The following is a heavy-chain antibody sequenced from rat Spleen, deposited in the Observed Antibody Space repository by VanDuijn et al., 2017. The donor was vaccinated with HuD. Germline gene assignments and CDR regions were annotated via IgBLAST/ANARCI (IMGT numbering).Heavy chain of an antibody. CDR2: ISYEGSST. Sequence: EVQLVESGGGLVQPGRSLKLSCAASGFTFSDYYMAWVRQAPKKGLEWVASISYEGSSTYYGDSVKGRFTISRDNAKSTLYLQMNSLRSEDTATYYCARRISDTEGIVTYWYFDFWGPGTMVTVSS. CDR1: GFTFSDYY. CDR3: ARRISDTEGIVTYWYFDF. V-gene: IGHV5-22*01. J-gene: IGHJ1*01. D-gene: IGHD1-11*01.